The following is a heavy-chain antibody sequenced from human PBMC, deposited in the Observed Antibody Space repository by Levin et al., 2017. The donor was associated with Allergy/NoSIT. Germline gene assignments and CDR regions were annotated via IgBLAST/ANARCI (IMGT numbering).Heavy chain of an antibody. CDR2: IIPIFGTA. CDR1: GGTFSSYA. D-gene: IGHD6-6*01. Sequence: ASVKVSCKASGGTFSSYAISWVRQAPGQGLEWMGGIIPIFGTANYAQKFQGRVTITADESTSTAYMELSSLRSEDTAVYYCARDLAARPIYYGMDVWGQGTTVTVSS. V-gene: IGHV1-69*13. CDR3: ARDLAARPIYYGMDV. J-gene: IGHJ6*02.